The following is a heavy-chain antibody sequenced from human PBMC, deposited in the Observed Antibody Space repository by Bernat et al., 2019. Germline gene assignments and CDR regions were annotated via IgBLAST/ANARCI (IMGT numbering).Heavy chain of an antibody. CDR1: GFSFSTSD. Sequence: EVQLVASGGGLVQPGGSLRLSCAASGFSFSTSDMHWVRQAPGKRLEWVSFISGSSTTIYYADSVKGRFIISRDNGENSLYLQLSSLRVEDTAVYYCARDGKRRSNYGYDFDYWGQGTLVTVSS. D-gene: IGHD3-16*01. CDR2: ISGSSTTI. J-gene: IGHJ4*02. CDR3: ARDGKRRSNYGYDFDY. V-gene: IGHV3-48*01.